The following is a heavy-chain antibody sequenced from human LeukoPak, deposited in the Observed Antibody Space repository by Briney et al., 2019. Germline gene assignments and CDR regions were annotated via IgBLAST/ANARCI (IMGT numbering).Heavy chain of an antibody. Sequence: SVKVSCKASGYTFTSYYMHWERQAPGQGLEWMGGIIPIFGTANYAQKFQGRVTITADESTSTAYMELSSLRSEDTAVYYCARFSNPAWVYWGQGTLVTVSS. CDR1: GYTFTSYY. D-gene: IGHD4-11*01. CDR2: IIPIFGTA. J-gene: IGHJ4*02. V-gene: IGHV1-69*13. CDR3: ARFSNPAWVY.